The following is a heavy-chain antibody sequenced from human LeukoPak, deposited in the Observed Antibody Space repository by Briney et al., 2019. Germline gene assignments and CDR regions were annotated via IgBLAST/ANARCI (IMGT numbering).Heavy chain of an antibody. CDR3: ARDEGSGSYYTFDY. J-gene: IGHJ4*02. CDR1: GFTFSSYA. D-gene: IGHD3-10*01. CDR2: ISYDGSNK. V-gene: IGHV3-30-3*01. Sequence: PGGSLRLSCAASGFTFSSYAMHWVRQAPGKGLEWVAVISYDGSNKYYADSVKGRFTISRDNSKNTLYLQMNSLRAEDTAVYYCARDEGSGSYYTFDYWGQGTLVTVSS.